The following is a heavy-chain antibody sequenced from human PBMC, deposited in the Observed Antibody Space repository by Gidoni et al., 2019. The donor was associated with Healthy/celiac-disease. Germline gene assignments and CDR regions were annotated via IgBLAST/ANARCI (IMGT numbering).Heavy chain of an antibody. D-gene: IGHD6-19*01. CDR1: GFNVSSYA. J-gene: IGHJ4*02. CDR3: ARVTRDDSSGWYKGGGDY. Sequence: QVKQVESGGGVVQAGRCLRPACDAAGFNVSSYAMHWVRQAPGKGLEWVAFISYDGSNKYYADSVKGRFTISRDNSKNTLYLQMNSLRAEDTAVYYCARVTRDDSSGWYKGGGDYWGQGTLVTVSS. V-gene: IGHV3-30*14. CDR2: ISYDGSNK.